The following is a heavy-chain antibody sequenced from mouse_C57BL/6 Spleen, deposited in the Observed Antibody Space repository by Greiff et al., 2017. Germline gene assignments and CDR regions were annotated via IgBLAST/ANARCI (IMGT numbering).Heavy chain of an antibody. Sequence: DVMLVESGGDLVKPGGSLKLSCAASGFTFSSYGMSWVRQTPDKRLEWVATISSGGSYTYYPDSVKGRFTISRDNAKNTLYLQMSSLKSEDTAMYYCARQGAYYSNFYAMDYWGQGTSVTVSS. CDR1: GFTFSSYG. D-gene: IGHD2-5*01. CDR2: ISSGGSYT. CDR3: ARQGAYYSNFYAMDY. J-gene: IGHJ4*01. V-gene: IGHV5-6*02.